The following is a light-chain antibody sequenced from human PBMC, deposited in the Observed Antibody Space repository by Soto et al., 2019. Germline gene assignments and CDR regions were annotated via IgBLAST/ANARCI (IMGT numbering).Light chain of an antibody. CDR2: DVT. V-gene: IGLV2-14*01. CDR3: SSYTSSSTPYV. J-gene: IGLJ1*01. Sequence: QSVLTQPASVSGSPGQSITISCTGTSSDAGGYNCVYSYQQHPVKAPKLMIYDVTNRPSGVCDRFSGSKSGNTASLTISGLQAEDESDYYCSSYTSSSTPYVFGTGTKVTVL. CDR1: SSDAGGYNC.